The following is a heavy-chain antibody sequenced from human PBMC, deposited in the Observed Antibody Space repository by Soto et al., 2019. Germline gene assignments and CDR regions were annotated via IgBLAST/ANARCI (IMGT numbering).Heavy chain of an antibody. Sequence: QVQLVESGGGVVQPGRSLRLSCAASGFTFSSYGMHWVRQAPGKGLEWVAVISYDGSNKYYADSVKGRFTIARDNSKNTPHLQRNSWRAEDTAAYYGAKLSYGSGSSLDYWGQGTLVTVSS. J-gene: IGHJ4*02. CDR2: ISYDGSNK. CDR3: AKLSYGSGSSLDY. CDR1: GFTFSSYG. D-gene: IGHD3-10*01. V-gene: IGHV3-30*18.